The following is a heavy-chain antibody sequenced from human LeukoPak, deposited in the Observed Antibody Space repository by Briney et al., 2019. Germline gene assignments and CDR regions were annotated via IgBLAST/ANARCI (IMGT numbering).Heavy chain of an antibody. CDR2: ISWNGGDT. D-gene: IGHD3-10*01. CDR1: GFTFGDYG. J-gene: IGHJ4*02. V-gene: IGHV3-20*01. Sequence: GGSLRLSCAPSGFTFGDYGMSWVRQAPGKGLEWVSGISWNGGDTGYADSVKGRFTISRDNAKNSLYLQMNSLRAEDTALYHCARSITMVRGVTNDYWGQGTLVTVSS. CDR3: ARSITMVRGVTNDY.